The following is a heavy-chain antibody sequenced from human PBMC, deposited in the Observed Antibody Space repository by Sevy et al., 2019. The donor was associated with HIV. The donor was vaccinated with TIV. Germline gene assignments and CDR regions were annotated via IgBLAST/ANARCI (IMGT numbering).Heavy chain of an antibody. CDR2: ISYDGNNR. Sequence: GGSLRLSCVASGFTFPIYSVVWVRRAPGKGLEWLTLISYDGNNRYYADSVKGRFTISRDNSNNILYLQMTSLRVEDTAVYCCARVAVEYCTNDCYHRFDHWGLGTLVTISS. V-gene: IGHV3-30*04. CDR3: ARVAVEYCTNDCYHRFDH. J-gene: IGHJ4*02. D-gene: IGHD2-8*01. CDR1: GFTFPIYS.